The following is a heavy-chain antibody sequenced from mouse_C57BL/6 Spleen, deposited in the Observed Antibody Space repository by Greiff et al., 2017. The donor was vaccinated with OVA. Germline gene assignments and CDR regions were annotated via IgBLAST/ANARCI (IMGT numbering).Heavy chain of an antibody. CDR3: ARWHYGSSTRAMDY. Sequence: EVKLQESGPGLVKPSQSLSLTCSVTGYSITSGYYWNWIRQFPGNKLEWMGYISYDGSNNYNPSLKNRISITRDTSKNQFFLKLNSVTTEDTATYYCARWHYGSSTRAMDYWGQGTSVTVSS. V-gene: IGHV3-6*01. J-gene: IGHJ4*01. CDR1: GYSITSGYY. CDR2: ISYDGSN. D-gene: IGHD1-1*01.